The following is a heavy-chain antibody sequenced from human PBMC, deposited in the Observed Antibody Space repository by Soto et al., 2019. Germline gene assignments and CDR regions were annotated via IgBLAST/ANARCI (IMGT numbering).Heavy chain of an antibody. J-gene: IGHJ4*02. Sequence: ASVKVSCKXSGYTFTSYGISWVRQAPGQGLEWMGWISAYNGNTNYAQKLQGRVTMTTDTSTSTAYMELRSLRSDDTAVYYCARDERFRITMVRGVIIDYWGQGTLVTVSS. D-gene: IGHD3-10*01. CDR3: ARDERFRITMVRGVIIDY. V-gene: IGHV1-18*04. CDR2: ISAYNGNT. CDR1: GYTFTSYG.